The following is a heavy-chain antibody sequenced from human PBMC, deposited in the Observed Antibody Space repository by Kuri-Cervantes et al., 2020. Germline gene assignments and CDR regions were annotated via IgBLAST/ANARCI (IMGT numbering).Heavy chain of an antibody. J-gene: IGHJ3*02. CDR1: GFTFDDYA. D-gene: IGHD6-13*01. CDR3: AKVRRQQLPSPPDAFDI. CDR2: ISWNSGSI. V-gene: IGHV3-9*01. Sequence: GGSLRLSCAASGFTFDDYAMHWVRQAPGKGLEWVPGISWNSGSIGYADSVKGRFTISRDNAKNSLYLQMNSLRAEDTALYYCAKVRRQQLPSPPDAFDIWGQGTMVTVSS.